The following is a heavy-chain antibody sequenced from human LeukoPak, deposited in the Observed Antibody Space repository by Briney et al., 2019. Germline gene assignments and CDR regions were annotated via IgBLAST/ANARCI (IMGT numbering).Heavy chain of an antibody. CDR3: ARNLIKDYDFWSGYYDFDY. V-gene: IGHV3-21*01. Sequence: GGSLRLSCAASGFTFSSYSMSWVRQAPGKGLEWVSSISSSSSYIYYADSVKGRFTISRDNAKNSLYLQMNSLRAEDTAVHYCARNLIKDYDFWSGYYDFDYWGQGTLVTVSS. D-gene: IGHD3-3*01. J-gene: IGHJ4*02. CDR1: GFTFSSYS. CDR2: ISSSSSYI.